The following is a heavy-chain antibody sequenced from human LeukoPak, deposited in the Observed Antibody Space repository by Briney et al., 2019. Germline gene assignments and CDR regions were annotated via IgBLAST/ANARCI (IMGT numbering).Heavy chain of an antibody. CDR3: AKSGRFDYYYYMDV. D-gene: IGHD3-10*01. Sequence: GGSLRLSCAASRFTFDDYAMHCGPQAPGKGLGWVSLISLDGGSTYSADSVKGRFTISRDNSKNTLYLRMNSLRAEDTALYYCAKSGRFDYYYYMDVWGKGTTVTVSS. J-gene: IGHJ6*03. CDR2: ISLDGGST. V-gene: IGHV3-43D*04. CDR1: RFTFDDYA.